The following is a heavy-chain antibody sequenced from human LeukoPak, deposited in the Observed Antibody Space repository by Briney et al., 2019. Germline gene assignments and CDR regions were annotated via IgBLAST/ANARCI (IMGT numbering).Heavy chain of an antibody. Sequence: SQTLSLTCTVSGGSISSGDYYWSWIRQPPGKGLEWIGYIYYSGSTYYNPSLKSRVTISVDTSKNQFSLKLSSVTAADTAVYYCARLPDTRYCSSTSCYTAAVTAFDIWGQGAMVTVSS. V-gene: IGHV4-30-4*08. CDR3: ARLPDTRYCSSTSCYTAAVTAFDI. CDR2: IYYSGST. CDR1: GGSISSGDYY. J-gene: IGHJ3*02. D-gene: IGHD2-2*02.